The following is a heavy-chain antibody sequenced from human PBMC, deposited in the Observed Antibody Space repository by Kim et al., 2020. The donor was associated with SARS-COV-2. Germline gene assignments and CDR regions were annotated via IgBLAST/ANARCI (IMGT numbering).Heavy chain of an antibody. Sequence: GGSLRLSCAASGFTFSSYWMSWVRQAPGKGLEWVANIKQDGSEKYYVDSVKGRFTISRDNAKNSLYLQMNSLRAEDTAVYYCARKGYFDYYGMDVWGQGTTVTVSS. J-gene: IGHJ6*02. D-gene: IGHD3-9*01. CDR3: ARKGYFDYYGMDV. V-gene: IGHV3-7*01. CDR2: IKQDGSEK. CDR1: GFTFSSYW.